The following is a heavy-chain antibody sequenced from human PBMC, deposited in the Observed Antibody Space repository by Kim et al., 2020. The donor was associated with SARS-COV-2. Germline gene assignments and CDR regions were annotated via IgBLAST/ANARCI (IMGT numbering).Heavy chain of an antibody. CDR1: GYTFTSYA. J-gene: IGHJ3*02. V-gene: IGHV1-3*01. D-gene: IGHD3-10*01. Sequence: ASVKVSCKASGYTFTSYAIHWVRQAPGQRLEWMGWINAGNGGTRYSQKYQGRVTFSRDTSASVAYMELSSLTSEDTAVYYCVRDGKGTYGSGSYLSVGAFDIWGQGTVVAVSS. CDR3: VRDGKGTYGSGSYLSVGAFDI. CDR2: INAGNGGT.